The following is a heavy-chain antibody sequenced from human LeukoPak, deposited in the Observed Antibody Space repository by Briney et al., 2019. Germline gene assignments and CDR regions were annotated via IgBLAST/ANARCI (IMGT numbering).Heavy chain of an antibody. D-gene: IGHD1-26*01. CDR3: ARQGQSGTYYDYKYYFDY. V-gene: IGHV4-61*02. CDR2: IYASGTT. CDR1: GGTISRSTYF. J-gene: IGHJ4*02. Sequence: PSETLSLTCTVSGGTISRSTYFWTWIRQSPGKGLGWIGRIYASGTTNYNPSLKSRATISIDTSKNQFSLKLSTVTAADTAVYFCARQGQSGTYYDYKYYFDYWGQGTLVTVSS.